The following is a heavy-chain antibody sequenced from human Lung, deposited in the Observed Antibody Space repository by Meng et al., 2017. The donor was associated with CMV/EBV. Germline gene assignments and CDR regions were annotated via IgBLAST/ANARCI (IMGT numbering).Heavy chain of an antibody. D-gene: IGHD5-18*01. J-gene: IGHJ3*02. CDR3: TCKGYSYGDDAFDI. Sequence: GEXXKISCAASGFTFSPYRMNWVRQAPGKGLEWVSSISSSSSYIYYADSVKGRFTISRDNAKNSLYLQMNSLRVEDTAVYYCTCKGYSYGDDAFDIWGQGKXV. CDR1: GFTFSPYR. V-gene: IGHV3-21*01. CDR2: ISSSSSYI.